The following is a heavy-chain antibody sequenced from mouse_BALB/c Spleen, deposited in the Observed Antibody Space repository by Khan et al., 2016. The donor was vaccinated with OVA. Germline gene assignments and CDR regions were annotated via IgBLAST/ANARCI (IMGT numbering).Heavy chain of an antibody. V-gene: IGHV5-6*01. CDR2: MSSGGDYT. J-gene: IGHJ3*01. CDR1: GFTFSSYS. CDR3: ASQLTGSFAF. Sequence: EVELVESGGDLVKPGGSLKLSCAASGFTFSSYSLSWVRQIPDKRLEWVATMSSGGDYTYYPDGVQGRFTISRDNAKNTLYLQMSSLMSEDAAVYYCASQLTGSFAFWGQGTLVTVSA. D-gene: IGHD4-1*01.